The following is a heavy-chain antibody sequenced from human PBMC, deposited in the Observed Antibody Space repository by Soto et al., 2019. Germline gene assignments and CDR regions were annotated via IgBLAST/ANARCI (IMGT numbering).Heavy chain of an antibody. CDR3: ARGYSSGWYGGY. CDR2: INHSGST. Sequence: QVQLQQWGAGLLKPSETLSLTRAVYGGSFSGYYWSWIRQPPGKGLEWIGEINHSGSTNYNPSLKSRVTISVDTSKNQFSLKLSSVTAADTAVYYCARGYSSGWYGGYWGQGTLVTVSS. D-gene: IGHD6-19*01. CDR1: GGSFSGYY. V-gene: IGHV4-34*01. J-gene: IGHJ4*02.